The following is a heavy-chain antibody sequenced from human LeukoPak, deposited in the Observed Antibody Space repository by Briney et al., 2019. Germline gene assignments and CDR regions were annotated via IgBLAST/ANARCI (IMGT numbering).Heavy chain of an antibody. J-gene: IGHJ2*01. V-gene: IGHV3-53*01. Sequence: GGSLRLSCAASGFTVSSNYMSWVRQAPGKGLEWVSVIYSGGSTYYADSVKGRFTISRDNSKNTLYLQMNSLRAEDTAVYYCARDRYYFGSGSYPWYFDLWGRGTLVTVSS. CDR1: GFTVSSNY. CDR2: IYSGGST. D-gene: IGHD3-10*01. CDR3: ARDRYYFGSGSYPWYFDL.